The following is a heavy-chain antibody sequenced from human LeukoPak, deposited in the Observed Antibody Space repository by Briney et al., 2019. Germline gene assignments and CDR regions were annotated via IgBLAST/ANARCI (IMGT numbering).Heavy chain of an antibody. J-gene: IGHJ4*02. CDR3: ARESGNDYGDYGPYFDY. Sequence: GGSLRLSCAASGFTVGSAWMSWVRQAPGKGLEWVSSISSSSSYIYYADSVKGRFTISRDNAKNSLYLQMNSLRAEDTAVYYCARESGNDYGDYGPYFDYWGQGTLVTVSS. CDR2: ISSSSSYI. D-gene: IGHD4-17*01. V-gene: IGHV3-21*04. CDR1: GFTVGSAW.